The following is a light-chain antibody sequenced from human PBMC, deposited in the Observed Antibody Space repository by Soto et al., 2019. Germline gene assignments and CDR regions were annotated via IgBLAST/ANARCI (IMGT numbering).Light chain of an antibody. CDR1: QSVSNN. CDR3: QQYNEWPLS. J-gene: IGKJ4*01. Sequence: EIVMTQSPATLSVSPGERATLSCRASQSVSNNVAWYQQKPGQAPRLLIYHAATRATGIPARFSGSGSGPEVTLTISSLQSEDCAVDYGQQYNEWPLSFGGGTKVEIK. CDR2: HAA. V-gene: IGKV3-15*01.